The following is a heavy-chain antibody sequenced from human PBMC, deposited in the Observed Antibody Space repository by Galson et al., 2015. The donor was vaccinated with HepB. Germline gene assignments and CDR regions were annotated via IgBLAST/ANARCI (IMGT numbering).Heavy chain of an antibody. Sequence: SLRLSCAASGFTFSSYAMHWVRQAPGKGLEWVAVISYDGSNKYYADSVKGRFTISRDNSKNTLYLQMNSLRAEDTAVYYCAGGYCSGGSCYFGYWGQGTLVTVSS. CDR1: GFTFSSYA. V-gene: IGHV3-30*04. CDR2: ISYDGSNK. J-gene: IGHJ4*02. D-gene: IGHD2-15*01. CDR3: AGGYCSGGSCYFGY.